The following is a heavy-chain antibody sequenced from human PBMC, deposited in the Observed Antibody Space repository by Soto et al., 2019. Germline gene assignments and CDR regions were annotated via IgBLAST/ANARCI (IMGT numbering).Heavy chain of an antibody. V-gene: IGHV3-30*18. CDR3: AKIGDYSYYYYGMDV. CDR2: ISYDGSNK. Sequence: PVGSLRLSCAASGFTFSSYGMHWVRQAPGKGLEWVAVISYDGSNKYYADSVKGRFTISRDNSKNTLYLQMNSLRAEDTAVYYCAKIGDYSYYYYGMDVWGQGTTVTVSS. D-gene: IGHD4-17*01. CDR1: GFTFSSYG. J-gene: IGHJ6*02.